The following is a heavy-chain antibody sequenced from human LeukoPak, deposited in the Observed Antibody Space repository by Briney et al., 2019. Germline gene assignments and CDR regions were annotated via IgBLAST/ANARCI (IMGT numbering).Heavy chain of an antibody. J-gene: IGHJ5*02. CDR2: INHSGST. Sequence: SETLSLTCAVSGGSFSGYYWSWIRQPPGKGLEWIGEINHSGSTNYNPSLKSRVTISVDTSKNQFSLKLSSVTAADTAVYYCARGVWFGEFGWFDPWGQGTLVTVSS. V-gene: IGHV4-34*01. D-gene: IGHD3-10*01. CDR3: ARGVWFGEFGWFDP. CDR1: GGSFSGYY.